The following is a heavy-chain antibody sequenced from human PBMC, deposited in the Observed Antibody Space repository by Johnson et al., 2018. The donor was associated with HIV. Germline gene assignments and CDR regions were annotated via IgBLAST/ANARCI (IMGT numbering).Heavy chain of an antibody. CDR2: ISYDGSEK. Sequence: VQLVESGGGLVQPGGSLKLACSASGFTFSGSALHWVRQAPGKGLEWVAVISYDGSEKYFADSVKGRFTISRDSSKNTLYLQMNSLRAEDTAVYYCARSQVAATSEGAFDIWGQGTMVTVSS. V-gene: IGHV3-30*04. CDR1: GFTFSGSA. D-gene: IGHD2-15*01. J-gene: IGHJ3*02. CDR3: ARSQVAATSEGAFDI.